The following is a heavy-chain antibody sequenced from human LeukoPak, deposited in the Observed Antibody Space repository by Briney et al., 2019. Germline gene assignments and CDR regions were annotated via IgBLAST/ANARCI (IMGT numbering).Heavy chain of an antibody. CDR3: TTDLGSSWYIHYYYYMDV. V-gene: IGHV3-15*01. Sequence: GGSLRLSCAASGFTFSNAWMSWVRQAPGKGLEWVGRIKSKTDGGTTDYAAPVKGRFTISRDDSKNTLYLQMNSLKTEDTAVYYCTTDLGSSWYIHYYYYMDVWGKGTTVTVSS. J-gene: IGHJ6*03. CDR1: GFTFSNAW. CDR2: IKSKTDGGTT. D-gene: IGHD6-13*01.